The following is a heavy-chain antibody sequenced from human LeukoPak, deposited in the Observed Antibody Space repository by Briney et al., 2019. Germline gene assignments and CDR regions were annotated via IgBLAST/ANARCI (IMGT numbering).Heavy chain of an antibody. V-gene: IGHV3-49*04. CDR2: IKSEIYGGAA. CDR1: GFTFGDYA. D-gene: IGHD5-12*01. J-gene: IGHJ4*02. CDR3: AQTGYSDGWYSGLDY. Sequence: GRSLRLSCTASGFTFGDYALSWVRQAPGKGLEFVGFIKSEIYGGAAEYAASVKGRFTISRDDSRSIAYLQMTSLETEDTAVYYCAQTGYSDGWYSGLDYWGPGTLVTVSS.